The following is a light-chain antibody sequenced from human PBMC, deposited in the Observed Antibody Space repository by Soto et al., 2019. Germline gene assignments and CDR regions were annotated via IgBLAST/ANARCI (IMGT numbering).Light chain of an antibody. J-gene: IGLJ1*01. CDR3: SSYTSSSPCV. CDR2: EVS. CDR1: SSDVGFYKY. Sequence: QSALTQPASVSGSPGQSITISCTGTSSDVGFYKYVSWYQHHPGKAPKLMIYEVSNRPSGVSNRFSGSKSGNTASLTISGLQAEDEADYYCSSYTSSSPCVFGTGTKVTLL. V-gene: IGLV2-14*01.